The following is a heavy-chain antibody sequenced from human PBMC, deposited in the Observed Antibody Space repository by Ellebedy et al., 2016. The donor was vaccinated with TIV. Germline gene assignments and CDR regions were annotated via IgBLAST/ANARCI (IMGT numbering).Heavy chain of an antibody. V-gene: IGHV3-7*01. CDR3: ARGGNWDLDY. Sequence: GESLKISCAASGFTFSSYWMSWVRQAPGKGLEWVANIKQDGTEKYYVDSVKGRFTISRDNAKNSLYLQMNSLGAEDTAVYYCARGGNWDLDYWGQGILVTVSS. J-gene: IGHJ4*02. CDR1: GFTFSSYW. D-gene: IGHD7-27*01. CDR2: IKQDGTEK.